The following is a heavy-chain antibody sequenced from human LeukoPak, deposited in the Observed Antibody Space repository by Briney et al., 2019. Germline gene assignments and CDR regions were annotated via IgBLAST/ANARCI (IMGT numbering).Heavy chain of an antibody. CDR1: GGTFSSYA. D-gene: IGHD6-13*01. J-gene: IGHJ3*02. Sequence: GASVKVSCKASGGTFSSYAISWVRQAPGQGLEWMGRIIPILGIANYAQKFQGRVTITADKSTSTAYMELSSLRSEDTAVYCCARVKIAAAGDAFDIWGQGTMVTVSS. CDR2: IIPILGIA. V-gene: IGHV1-69*04. CDR3: ARVKIAAAGDAFDI.